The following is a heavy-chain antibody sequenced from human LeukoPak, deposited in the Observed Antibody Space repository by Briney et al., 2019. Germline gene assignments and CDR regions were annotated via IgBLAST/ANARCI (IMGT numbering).Heavy chain of an antibody. D-gene: IGHD4-17*01. CDR3: ARDLSAHGDYVYY. Sequence: PGGSLRLSCAASGFTFDDYAMHWVRQVPGKGLEWVSGISWNSGSIGYADSVKGRFTISRDNAKNSLYLQMNSLRAEDTALYYCARDLSAHGDYVYYWGQGTLVTVSS. V-gene: IGHV3-9*01. CDR1: GFTFDDYA. J-gene: IGHJ4*02. CDR2: ISWNSGSI.